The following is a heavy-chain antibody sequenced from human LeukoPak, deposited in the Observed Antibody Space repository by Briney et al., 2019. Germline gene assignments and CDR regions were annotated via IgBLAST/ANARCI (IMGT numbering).Heavy chain of an antibody. V-gene: IGHV3-30*18. CDR2: ISYDGSNK. CDR3: AKEIVLLWFGESRGFDY. Sequence: GRTLRLSCAASGFTFSSYGTHWVPQAPGRGLEWGAVISYDGSNKYYADYVKGRFTISRDNPKNRLYLQMISLRAEDTAVYYCAKEIVLLWFGESRGFDYWGQGTLVTVSS. D-gene: IGHD3-10*01. J-gene: IGHJ4*02. CDR1: GFTFSSYG.